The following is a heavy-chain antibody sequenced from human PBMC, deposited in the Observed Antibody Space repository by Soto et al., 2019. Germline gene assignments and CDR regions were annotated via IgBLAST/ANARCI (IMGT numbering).Heavy chain of an antibody. D-gene: IGHD4-17*01. CDR2: IYYSGST. J-gene: IGHJ6*02. CDR3: ARIDYGDYVGYYGMDV. Sequence: QVQLQESGPGLVKPSQTLSLTCTVSGGSISSGGYYWSWIRQHPGKGLEWIGYIYYSGSTYYNPSLKSRVTISVDTSKNQFSLKLSSVTAADTAVYYCARIDYGDYVGYYGMDVWGQGTTVTVSS. CDR1: GGSISSGGYY. V-gene: IGHV4-31*03.